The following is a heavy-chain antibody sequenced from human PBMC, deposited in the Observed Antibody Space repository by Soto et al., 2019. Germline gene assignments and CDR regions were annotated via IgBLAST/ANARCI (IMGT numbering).Heavy chain of an antibody. J-gene: IGHJ5*02. Sequence: SQTLSLTCNMSGDSYSISTYSWSWIRQPPGKALQWIGFTYQSGVTSYNPSLASRVSISLDRSNNQCSLKLKSVTAADTAVYFCAGMPYTSGLRFDPWGPGTLVTVSS. V-gene: IGHV4-30-2*01. CDR1: GDSYSISTYS. D-gene: IGHD6-19*01. CDR2: TYQSGVT. CDR3: AGMPYTSGLRFDP.